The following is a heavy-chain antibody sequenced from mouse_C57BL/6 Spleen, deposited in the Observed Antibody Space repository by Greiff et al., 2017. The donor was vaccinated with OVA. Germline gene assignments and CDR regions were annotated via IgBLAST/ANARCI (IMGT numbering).Heavy chain of an antibody. CDR1: GYTFTSYW. J-gene: IGHJ3*01. V-gene: IGHV1-55*01. Sequence: QVQLQQPGAELVKPGASVKMSCKASGYTFTSYWITWVKQRPGQGLEWIGDIYPGSGSTNYNEKFKSKATLTLDTSSSTAYMQLSSLTAEDSAVYYCARKGADSLFAYWGQGTLVTVSA. CDR3: ARKGADSLFAY. CDR2: IYPGSGST.